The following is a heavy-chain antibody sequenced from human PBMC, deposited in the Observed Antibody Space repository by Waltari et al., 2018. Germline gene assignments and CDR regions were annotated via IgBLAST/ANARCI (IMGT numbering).Heavy chain of an antibody. J-gene: IGHJ6*03. Sequence: VQLQESGPRLVKPSETLSLKCSVSGGSFSTYYWTWIRQRAGQGLELMGRCDSNGRTNYNPTLKSRVIMSVDTSKTYFSLKLTSVTTADTVVYYCAMTNGGTYGLGSSPTDQYYFYMDVWGKGTTVTVSS. D-gene: IGHD3-10*01. CDR1: GGSFSTYY. CDR2: CDSNGRT. CDR3: AMTNGGTYGLGSSPTDQYYFYMDV. V-gene: IGHV4-4*07.